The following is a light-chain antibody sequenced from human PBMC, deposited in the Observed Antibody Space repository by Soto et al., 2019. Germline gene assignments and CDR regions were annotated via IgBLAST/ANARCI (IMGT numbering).Light chain of an antibody. V-gene: IGKV3-11*01. CDR2: DTS. J-gene: IGKJ1*01. Sequence: ETVLTQSPATLSLSPGERATLSCRASQSVSSYFAWYQQKPGQAPRLLIYDTSNRSTGIAARFSGGRSGTDFKLTSSVLEPEDFAVYYCQQRSNWPPSWTFGQGTKVEIK. CDR1: QSVSSY. CDR3: QQRSNWPPSWT.